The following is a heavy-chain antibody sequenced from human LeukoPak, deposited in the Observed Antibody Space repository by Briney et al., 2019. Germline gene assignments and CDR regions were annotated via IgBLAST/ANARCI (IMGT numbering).Heavy chain of an antibody. CDR3: ARDQFPYGDYGFDY. D-gene: IGHD4-17*01. CDR2: ISAYNGDT. V-gene: IGHV1-18*01. CDR1: GYTFTNYG. J-gene: IGHJ4*02. Sequence: GASVKVSCKASGYTFTNYGVSWVRQAPGQGLEWMGWISAYNGDTNYAQKLQGRVTMTTDTSTSTAYMELRSLRSDDTAVYYCARDQFPYGDYGFDYWAREPWSPSPQ.